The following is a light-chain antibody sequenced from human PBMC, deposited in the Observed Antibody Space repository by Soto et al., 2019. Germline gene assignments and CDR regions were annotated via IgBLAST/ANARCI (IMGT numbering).Light chain of an antibody. CDR3: QQSYSTPRT. Sequence: TTQSPATLSVSPGERVTITCRASQNINIYLNWYQQKPGKAPQVLIYAASSLQSGVPSRFTGSGSGTDFTLTISSLQSEDFGTYYCQQSYSTPRTFGHGTKLEIK. CDR2: AAS. CDR1: QNINIY. J-gene: IGKJ2*01. V-gene: IGKV1-39*01.